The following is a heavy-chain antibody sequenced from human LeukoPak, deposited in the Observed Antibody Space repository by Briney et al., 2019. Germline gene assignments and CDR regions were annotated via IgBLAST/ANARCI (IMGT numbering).Heavy chain of an antibody. V-gene: IGHV4-39*07. Sequence: SETLSLTCTVSGGSISSSSHYWGWIRQPPGKGLEWIGSMYYRGSTYHNPSLKSRVTISVDTSKNQFSLKLSSVTAADKAVYYCARGDLGDLEDWGQGTLVTVSS. CDR3: ARGDLGDLED. CDR2: MYYRGST. CDR1: GGSISSSSHY. J-gene: IGHJ4*02. D-gene: IGHD2-21*01.